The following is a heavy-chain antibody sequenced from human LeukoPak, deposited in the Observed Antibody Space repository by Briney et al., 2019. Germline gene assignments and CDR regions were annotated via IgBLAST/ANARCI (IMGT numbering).Heavy chain of an antibody. D-gene: IGHD6-6*01. Sequence: SGTLSLTCTVSGDSISSHKWWWCWVRQPPGKGLEWIGEISHSGSTSYNPSLKSRVIIAADMSKNQFSLSLTSVTAADTAVYYCARLGSIAARHWFDPWGQGTLVTVSS. CDR3: ARLGSIAARHWFDP. CDR1: GDSISSHKW. J-gene: IGHJ5*02. CDR2: ISHSGST. V-gene: IGHV4-4*02.